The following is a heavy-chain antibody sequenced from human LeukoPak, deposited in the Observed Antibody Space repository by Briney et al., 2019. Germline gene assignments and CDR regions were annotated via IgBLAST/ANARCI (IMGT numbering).Heavy chain of an antibody. D-gene: IGHD1/OR15-1a*01. CDR2: ISSSGSTI. CDR1: GFTFSSYE. J-gene: IGHJ4*02. V-gene: IGHV3-48*03. CDR3: AREKLGVGTAFDY. Sequence: QPGGSLRLSCAASGFTFSSYEMNWVRQAPGKGLEWVSYISSSGSTIYYADSVKGRFTISRDNAKNSLYLQMNSLSAEDTAVYYCAREKLGVGTAFDYWGQGTLVTVSS.